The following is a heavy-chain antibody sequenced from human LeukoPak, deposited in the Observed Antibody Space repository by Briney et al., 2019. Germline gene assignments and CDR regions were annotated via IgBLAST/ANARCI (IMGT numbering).Heavy chain of an antibody. J-gene: IGHJ5*02. V-gene: IGHV1-18*04. CDR2: ICAYNGNT. D-gene: IGHD3-10*01. CDR1: GYTFTSYG. CDR3: ARVFSDYGSGSYSWFDP. Sequence: ASVKVSCKASGYTFTSYGISWVRQAPGQGLEWMGWICAYNGNTNYAQKLQGRVTMTTDTSTSTAYMELRSLRSDDTAVYYCARVFSDYGSGSYSWFDPWGQGTLVTVSS.